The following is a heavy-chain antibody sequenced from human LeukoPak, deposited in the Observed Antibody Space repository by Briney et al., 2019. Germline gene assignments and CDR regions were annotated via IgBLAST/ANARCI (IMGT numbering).Heavy chain of an antibody. CDR2: INPNSGGT. V-gene: IGHV1-2*06. D-gene: IGHD3-16*02. J-gene: IGHJ4*02. CDR3: ARERSIYVWGSYHRYYFDY. CDR1: GYTLTELS. Sequence: ASVKVSCKVSGYTLTELSMHWVRQAPGQGLEWMGRINPNSGGTNYAQKFQGRVTMTRDTSISTAYMELSRLRSDDTAVYYCARERSIYVWGSYHRYYFDYWGQGTLATVSS.